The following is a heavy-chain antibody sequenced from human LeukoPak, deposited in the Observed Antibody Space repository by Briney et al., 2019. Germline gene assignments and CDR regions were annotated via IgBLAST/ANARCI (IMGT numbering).Heavy chain of an antibody. D-gene: IGHD6-13*01. CDR3: ARDHTGYSSSWYPDY. CDR2: ISAYNGNT. CDR1: GYTFTSYG. J-gene: IGHJ4*02. Sequence: ASVKVSCKASGYTFTSYGISWVRQAPGQGLEWMGWISAYNGNTNYAQKLQGRVTMTTDTSTSTAYMELRSLRSDDTAVYYRARDHTGYSSSWYPDYWGQGTLVTVSS. V-gene: IGHV1-18*04.